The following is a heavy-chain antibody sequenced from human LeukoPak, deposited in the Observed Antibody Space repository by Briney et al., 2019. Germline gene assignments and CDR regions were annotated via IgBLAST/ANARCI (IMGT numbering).Heavy chain of an antibody. CDR1: GGSISSYY. CDR2: IYYSGST. V-gene: IGHV4-59*01. CDR3: ARHRVVVNYMDV. J-gene: IGHJ6*03. D-gene: IGHD3-22*01. Sequence: SETLSLTCTVSGGSISSYYWSWIRQPPGKGLEWIGYIYYSGSTNYNPSLKSRVTISVDTSKNQLSLKLTSVTAADTAVDYCARHRVVVNYMDVWGKGTTVTITS.